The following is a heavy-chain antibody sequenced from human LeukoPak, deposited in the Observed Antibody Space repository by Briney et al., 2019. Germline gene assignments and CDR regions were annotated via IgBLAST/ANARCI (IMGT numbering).Heavy chain of an antibody. Sequence: PGGSLRLSCAASGFTFSSYWMHWVRQAPGKGLVWVSRINFDGSSTSYADSVKGRFTISRDNAKNTLYLQMNSLRAEDTAVYYCARVGITMIRTDAFDIWGQGTMVTVSS. CDR1: GFTFSSYW. J-gene: IGHJ3*02. CDR2: INFDGSST. D-gene: IGHD3-10*01. CDR3: ARVGITMIRTDAFDI. V-gene: IGHV3-74*01.